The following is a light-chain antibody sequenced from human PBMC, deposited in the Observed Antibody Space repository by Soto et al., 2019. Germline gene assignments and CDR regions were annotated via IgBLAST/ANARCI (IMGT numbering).Light chain of an antibody. CDR3: QQYNNWPRVT. CDR1: QSVSSN. V-gene: IGKV3-15*01. CDR2: GAS. J-gene: IGKJ5*01. Sequence: EIVMTQSPATLSVSSGGRGTLSCTASQSVSSNLAWYQQKPGQAPRLLIYGASTRATGIPARFSGSGSGTEFTLTISSLQSEDFAVYYCQQYNNWPRVTFGQGTRLEI.